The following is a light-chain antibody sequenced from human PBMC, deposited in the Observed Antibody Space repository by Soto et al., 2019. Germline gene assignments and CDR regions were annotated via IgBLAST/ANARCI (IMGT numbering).Light chain of an antibody. Sequence: QSVLTQPASVSGSPGQSITISCAGTSSDVGGYNYVSWHQQHPVKAPKLMIYDVTNRPSGVSDRFSGSKSGNTASLTISGLQAEDEADYYCSSYTSSSTPYVFGTGTKVTV. CDR2: DVT. V-gene: IGLV2-14*01. J-gene: IGLJ1*01. CDR3: SSYTSSSTPYV. CDR1: SSDVGGYNY.